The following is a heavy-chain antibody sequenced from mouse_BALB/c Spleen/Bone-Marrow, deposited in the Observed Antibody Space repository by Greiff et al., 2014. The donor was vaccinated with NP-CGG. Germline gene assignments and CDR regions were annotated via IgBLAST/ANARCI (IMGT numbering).Heavy chain of an antibody. CDR3: SREESLGDAMDY. CDR1: GYTFTSYW. CDR2: INPSNGRT. J-gene: IGHJ4*01. Sequence: VQLQQSGAELVKPGASVKLSCKASGYTFTSYWMHWVKQWPGQGLEWIGEINPSNGRTNYNEKFKSKATLTLDKSSSTAYMQLSSLTSEDSAVYYCSREESLGDAMDYWGQGTSVTVSS. V-gene: IGHV1S81*02. D-gene: IGHD4-1*01.